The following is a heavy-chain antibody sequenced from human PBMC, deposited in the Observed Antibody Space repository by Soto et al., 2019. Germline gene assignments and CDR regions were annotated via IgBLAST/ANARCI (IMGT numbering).Heavy chain of an antibody. J-gene: IGHJ4*02. CDR2: MYKTGST. Sequence: SETLSLTCTVSGVSISGDYWSWIRQPPGKGLEWIGYMYKTGSTVYNPPFKSRGTISVDTSKNQFSLKLSSVTAADTAVYYCARGRTSSPTPGDYWGQGTLVTVSS. CDR1: GVSISGDY. D-gene: IGHD2-2*01. CDR3: ARGRTSSPTPGDY. V-gene: IGHV4-59*12.